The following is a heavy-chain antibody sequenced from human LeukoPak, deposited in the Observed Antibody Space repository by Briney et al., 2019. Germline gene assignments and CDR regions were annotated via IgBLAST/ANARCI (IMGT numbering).Heavy chain of an antibody. J-gene: IGHJ6*03. V-gene: IGHV1-69*13. CDR3: AREGPSYCSSTSCYGANYYYMDV. D-gene: IGHD2-2*01. CDR1: GGTFNSYA. Sequence: ASVKVSYMXSGGTFNSYAISWVRQAPGPGLEWMGGIIPIFGTANYPQKVQGRVPTTADESTSPAYMELSSLRSEDTAVYYCAREGPSYCSSTSCYGANYYYMDVWGKGTTVTVSS. CDR2: IIPIFGTA.